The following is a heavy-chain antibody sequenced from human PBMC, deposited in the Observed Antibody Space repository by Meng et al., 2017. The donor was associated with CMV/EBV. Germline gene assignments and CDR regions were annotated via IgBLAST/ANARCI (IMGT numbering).Heavy chain of an antibody. CDR1: GFIFSNLW. CDR3: TTDRPRSGGKTHDY. V-gene: IGHV3-15*01. CDR2: IKSKFDGETT. Sequence: EVQLVESVGGLVKPGGSLRLSCTGSGSGFIFSNLWINWVRQAPGKGLEWVGRIKSKFDGETTDYAAPVKGRFTISRDDSRNTLYLYMNSLKTEDTAVYYCTTDRPRSGGKTHDYWGQGTMVTVSA. D-gene: IGHD4-23*01. J-gene: IGHJ4*02.